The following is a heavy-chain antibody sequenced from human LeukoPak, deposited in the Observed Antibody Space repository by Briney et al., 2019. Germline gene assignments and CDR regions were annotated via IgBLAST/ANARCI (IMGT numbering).Heavy chain of an antibody. D-gene: IGHD3-22*01. J-gene: IGHJ5*02. CDR1: GGTVSSYA. V-gene: IGHV1-69*13. CDR3: VRVYHDGSFESGNWFDP. CDR2: IIPIFGTA. Sequence: ASVKVSCKASGGTVSSYAISWVRQAAGQGLEWLGGIIPIFGTANYAQKFQGRVTITADESTSTAYMELSSLRSEDTAVYYCVRVYHDGSFESGNWFDPWGQGTLVTVSS.